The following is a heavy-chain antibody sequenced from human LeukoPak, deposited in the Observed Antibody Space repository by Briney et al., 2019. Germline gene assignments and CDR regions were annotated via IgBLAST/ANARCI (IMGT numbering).Heavy chain of an antibody. V-gene: IGHV3-23*01. CDR2: ISGSGPSGGST. CDR3: AKSMTQYYYYYYGMDV. J-gene: IGHJ6*02. CDR1: GFTFSSYP. Sequence: GGSLRLSCAASGFTFSSYPMNWVRQAPGKGLEWVSAISGSGPSGGSTYYADSVKSRFTISRDNSKNTLYLQMNSLRAEDTAVYFCAKSMTQYYYYYYGMDVWGQGTTVTVSS. D-gene: IGHD2-8*01.